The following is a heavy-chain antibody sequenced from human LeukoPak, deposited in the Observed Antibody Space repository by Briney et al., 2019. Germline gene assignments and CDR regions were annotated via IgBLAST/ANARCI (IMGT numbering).Heavy chain of an antibody. D-gene: IGHD3-22*01. CDR1: GFTVSSNY. Sequence: PGGSLRLSCAASGFTVSSNYMSWVRQAPGKGLEWVSVIYSGGSTYYADSVKGRFTISRDNAKNSLYLQMNSLRAEDTAVYYCASSGYSSGYYYYWGQGTLVTVSS. J-gene: IGHJ4*02. CDR3: ASSGYSSGYYYY. CDR2: IYSGGST. V-gene: IGHV3-53*01.